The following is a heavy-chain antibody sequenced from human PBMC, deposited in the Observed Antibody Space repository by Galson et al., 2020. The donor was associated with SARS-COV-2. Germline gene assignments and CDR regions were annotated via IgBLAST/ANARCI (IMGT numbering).Heavy chain of an antibody. CDR3: ARAQYYDFWSGYYAGYYYYGMDV. D-gene: IGHD3-3*01. CDR2: INSDGSST. Sequence: GESLKISCAASGFTFSSYWMHWVRQAPGKGLVWVSRINSDGSSTSYADSVKGRFTISRDNAKNTLYLQMNSLRAEDTAVYYCARAQYYDFWSGYYAGYYYYGMDVWGQGTTVTVSS. CDR1: GFTFSSYW. V-gene: IGHV3-74*01. J-gene: IGHJ6*02.